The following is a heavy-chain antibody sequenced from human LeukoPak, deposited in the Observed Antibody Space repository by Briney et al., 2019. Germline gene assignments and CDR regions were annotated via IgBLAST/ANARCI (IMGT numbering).Heavy chain of an antibody. D-gene: IGHD6-19*01. CDR3: ARDSGWSFDY. V-gene: IGHV4-4*09. CDR1: GGSISGYY. Sequence: SETLSLTCTVSGGSISGYYWSWIRQPPGKGLEWIGYIYTSGSTNYNPSLKSRVTISVDTSKNQFSLKLSSVTAADTAVYYCARDSGWSFDYWGQGTLVTVSS. J-gene: IGHJ4*02. CDR2: IYTSGST.